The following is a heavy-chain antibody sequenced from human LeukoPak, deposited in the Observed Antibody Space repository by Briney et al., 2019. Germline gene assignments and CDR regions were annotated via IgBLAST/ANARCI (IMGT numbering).Heavy chain of an antibody. J-gene: IGHJ5*02. V-gene: IGHV4-31*03. Sequence: SETLSLTCTVSGGSISSGGYYWSWIRQHPGKGLEWIVYIYYSGSTYYNPSLKSRVTISVNTAKNQDSLKLSSVTAADTAVYYCARESTSLAAAGTWFDPWGQGTLVTVSS. CDR1: GGSISSGGYY. CDR2: IYYSGST. D-gene: IGHD6-13*01. CDR3: ARESTSLAAAGTWFDP.